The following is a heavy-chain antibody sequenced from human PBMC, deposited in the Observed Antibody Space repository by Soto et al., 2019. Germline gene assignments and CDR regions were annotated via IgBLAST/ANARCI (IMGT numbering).Heavy chain of an antibody. J-gene: IGHJ6*03. CDR2: ISGSGGST. V-gene: IGHV3-23*01. CDR1: GFTFSSYA. D-gene: IGHD6-19*01. Sequence: GGSLRLSCAASGFTFSSYAMSWVRQAPGKGLEWVSAISGSGGSTYYADSVKGRFTISRDNSKNTLYLQMNSLRAEDTAVYYCAVAGTRMGDYYYYYMDVWGKGTTVTVSS. CDR3: AVAGTRMGDYYYYYMDV.